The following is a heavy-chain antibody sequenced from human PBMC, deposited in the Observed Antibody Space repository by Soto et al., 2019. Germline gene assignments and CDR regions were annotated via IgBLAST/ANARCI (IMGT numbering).Heavy chain of an antibody. CDR2: ITNSGSNT. Sequence: GGSLRLSCAASGFTFSSYAMSWVRQAPGKGLEWVSAITNSGSNTFSADSVKGRFTISRDNSKNTLYLQMNSLRAEDTAVYYCAKVRGRPPTFDYWGQGT. CDR3: AKVRGRPPTFDY. CDR1: GFTFSSYA. D-gene: IGHD5-12*01. V-gene: IGHV3-23*01. J-gene: IGHJ4*02.